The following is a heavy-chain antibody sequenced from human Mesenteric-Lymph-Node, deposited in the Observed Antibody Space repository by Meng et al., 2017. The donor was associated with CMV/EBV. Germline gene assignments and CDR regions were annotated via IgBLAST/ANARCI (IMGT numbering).Heavy chain of an antibody. D-gene: IGHD4-11*01. CDR1: GYSISSGYY. CDR2: IYHSGST. CDR3: ARDLYSNYVEGFDP. Sequence: GSLRLSCTVSGYSISSGYYWGWIRQPPGKGLEWIGSIYHSGSTYYNPSLKSRVTISVDTSKHQFSLKLSSVTAADTAVYYCARDLYSNYVEGFDPWGQGTLVIVSS. J-gene: IGHJ5*02. V-gene: IGHV4-38-2*02.